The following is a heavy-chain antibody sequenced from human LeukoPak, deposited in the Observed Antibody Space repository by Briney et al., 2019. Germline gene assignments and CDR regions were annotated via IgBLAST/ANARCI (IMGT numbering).Heavy chain of an antibody. CDR3: ARRGYGSGSYGYYYYYMDV. CDR2: INHSGST. Sequence: SETLSLTCAAYGGSFSGYYWSWIRQPPGKGLEWIGEINHSGSTNYNPSLKSRVTMSVDTSKNQFSLKLNSVTAADTAVYYCARRGYGSGSYGYYYYYMDVWGKGTTVTISS. V-gene: IGHV4-34*01. CDR1: GGSFSGYY. J-gene: IGHJ6*03. D-gene: IGHD3-10*01.